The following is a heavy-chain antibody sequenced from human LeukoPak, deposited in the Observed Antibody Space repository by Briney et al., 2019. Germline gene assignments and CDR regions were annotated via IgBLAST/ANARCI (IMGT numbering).Heavy chain of an antibody. J-gene: IGHJ4*02. CDR2: IKQDGSVK. CDR1: GFTFSGSA. D-gene: IGHD3-3*01. CDR3: ARFSRVEWSF. Sequence: GGSLRLSCAASGFTFSGSALHWVRQASGKGLEWVANIKQDGSVKQYVDSIKGRFTISRDNAKNTLYLQMDSLRVEDTAVYYCARFSRVEWSFWGQGTLVTVSS. V-gene: IGHV3-7*04.